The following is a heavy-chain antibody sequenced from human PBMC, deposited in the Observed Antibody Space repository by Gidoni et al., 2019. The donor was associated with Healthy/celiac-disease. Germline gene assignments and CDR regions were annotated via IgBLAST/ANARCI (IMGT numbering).Heavy chain of an antibody. CDR2: ISGSGGST. D-gene: IGHD2-2*01. CDR1: GFTVSIYA. J-gene: IGHJ5*02. CDR3: AKDRTLGYCSSTSCYAGLGWFDP. Sequence: EVQLLESGGGLVQPGGSLRLSCAASGFTVSIYAMSWVRQAPGKGLEWVSAISGSGGSTYNADSVKGRFTISRDNSKNTLYLQMNSLRAEDTAVYYCAKDRTLGYCSSTSCYAGLGWFDPWGQGTLVTVSS. V-gene: IGHV3-23*01.